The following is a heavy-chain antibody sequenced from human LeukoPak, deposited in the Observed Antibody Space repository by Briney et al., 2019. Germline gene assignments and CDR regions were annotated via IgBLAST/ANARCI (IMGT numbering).Heavy chain of an antibody. CDR2: ISSSSSYI. J-gene: IGHJ6*02. V-gene: IGHV3-21*01. CDR3: ARDGGSGWDHYYGMDV. D-gene: IGHD6-25*01. CDR1: GFTFSSYS. Sequence: PGGSLRLSCAASGFTFSSYSMNWVRQAPGKGLEWVSSISSSSSYIYYADSVKGRFTISRDNAKNSLYLQMNSLRAEDTAVYYCARDGGSGWDHYYGMDVWGQGTTVTVSS.